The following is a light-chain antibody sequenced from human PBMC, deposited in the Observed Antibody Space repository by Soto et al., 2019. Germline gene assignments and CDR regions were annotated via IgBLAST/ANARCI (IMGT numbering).Light chain of an antibody. CDR2: EVT. V-gene: IGLV2-8*01. CDR3: SSYGGSNNFV. CDR1: SSDVGGYNF. Sequence: QSVLTQPPSASGSPGQSVTISCTGTSSDVGGYNFVSWYQHFPGKAPKLIIYEVTKRPSGVPDRFSGSKSGNTASPTVSALQTDDEANYYCSSYGGSNNFVFGTGTKVTVL. J-gene: IGLJ1*01.